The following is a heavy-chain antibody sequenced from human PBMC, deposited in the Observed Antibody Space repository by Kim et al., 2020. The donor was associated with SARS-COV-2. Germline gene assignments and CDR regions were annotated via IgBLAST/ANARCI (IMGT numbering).Heavy chain of an antibody. CDR2: VYYSGST. Sequence: SETLSLTCTVSGGSISSSDYYWGWIRQPPGKGLEWIGNVYYSGSTHYNPSLKSRVTISVDTSKNHFSLKLSSVTAADTAVYYCARRYYYGSGSFFDWFDPWGQGTLVTVSS. CDR3: ARRYYYGSGSFFDWFDP. V-gene: IGHV4-39*02. D-gene: IGHD3-10*01. J-gene: IGHJ5*02. CDR1: GGSISSSDYY.